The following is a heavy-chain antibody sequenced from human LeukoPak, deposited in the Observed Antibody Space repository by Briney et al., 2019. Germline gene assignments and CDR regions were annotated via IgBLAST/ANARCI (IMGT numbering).Heavy chain of an antibody. Sequence: GASVKVSCKASGGTFSSYAISWVRQAPGQGLEWMGGIIPIFGTANYAQKFQGRVTMTEDTSTDTAYMELSSLRSEDTAVYYCATAPLYNWNDINYWGQGTLVTVSS. D-gene: IGHD1-1*01. J-gene: IGHJ4*02. V-gene: IGHV1-69*06. CDR3: ATAPLYNWNDINY. CDR1: GGTFSSYA. CDR2: IIPIFGTA.